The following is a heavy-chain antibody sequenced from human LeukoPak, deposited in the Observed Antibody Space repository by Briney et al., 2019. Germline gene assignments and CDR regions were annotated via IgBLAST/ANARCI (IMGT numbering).Heavy chain of an antibody. CDR1: GFTFSSYA. CDR2: ISYDGSNK. J-gene: IGHJ4*02. D-gene: IGHD3-9*01. V-gene: IGHV3-30-3*01. CDR3: ARGPLTGKWPDMGFDY. Sequence: GGSLRLSCAASGFTFSSYAMHWVRQAPGKGLEWVAVISYDGSNKYYADSVKGRFTISRDNSKNTLYLQMNSLRTEDTAVYYCARGPLTGKWPDMGFDYWGQGTLVTVSS.